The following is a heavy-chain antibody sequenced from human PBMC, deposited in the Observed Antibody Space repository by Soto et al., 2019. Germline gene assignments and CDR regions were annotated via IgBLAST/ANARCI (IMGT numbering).Heavy chain of an antibody. Sequence: EVQLVESGGGLVQPGGSLRLPCVASGFTLRNYWMHWFRQAPGKGLVWVSRITNDGSTTYYADSVKGRFTISRDNAKNTLYLQVNSLRVEDTAVYYCARDQDGAGGTADYWGQGTLVTVS. V-gene: IGHV3-74*01. CDR2: ITNDGSTT. D-gene: IGHD1-26*01. CDR1: GFTLRNYW. CDR3: ARDQDGAGGTADY. J-gene: IGHJ4*02.